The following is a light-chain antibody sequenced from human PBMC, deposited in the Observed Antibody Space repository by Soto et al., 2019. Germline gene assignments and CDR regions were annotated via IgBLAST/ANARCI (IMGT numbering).Light chain of an antibody. V-gene: IGLV1-40*01. J-gene: IGLJ1*01. Sequence: QSVLTQPPSVSYAPGHRVTIYCTGSSSNIGAGYDVHWFQQFPGTAPKLLIYSSYNRPSGVPDRFSGSKSGTSASLAITGLQAEDEADFFCQYYDSSLSAFVFGTGTRVTVL. CDR1: SSNIGAGYD. CDR3: QYYDSSLSAFV. CDR2: SSY.